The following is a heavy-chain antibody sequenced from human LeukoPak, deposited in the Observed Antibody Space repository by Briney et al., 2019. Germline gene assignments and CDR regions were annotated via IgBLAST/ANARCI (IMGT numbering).Heavy chain of an antibody. CDR3: ARVPVRGVLRRTPLWYGMDV. V-gene: IGHV1-18*01. J-gene: IGHJ6*02. D-gene: IGHD3-10*01. Sequence: GASVKVSCKASGYIFTSYGISWVRQAPEQGLEWMGWISAYNGNTNYAQKFQDRVIMTTDTSTSTAYMELRSLTFDDTAVYYCARVPVRGVLRRTPLWYGMDVWGQGTTVTVSS. CDR1: GYIFTSYG. CDR2: ISAYNGNT.